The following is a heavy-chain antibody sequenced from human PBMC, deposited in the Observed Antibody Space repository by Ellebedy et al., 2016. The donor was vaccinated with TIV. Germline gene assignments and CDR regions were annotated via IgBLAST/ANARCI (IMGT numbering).Heavy chain of an antibody. CDR3: ARGADRYCTGGKCYRDFDS. V-gene: IGHV1-69*10. D-gene: IGHD2-15*01. CDR1: GGTFNNYA. Sequence: SVKVSXKPSGGTFNNYAISWVRQAPGQGLEWMGGTIPILGVVNYAQKFQGRVTITADESTSTVYMDLSSLISEDTAVYYCARGADRYCTGGKCYRDFDSWGQGTLVTVSS. J-gene: IGHJ4*02. CDR2: TIPILGVV.